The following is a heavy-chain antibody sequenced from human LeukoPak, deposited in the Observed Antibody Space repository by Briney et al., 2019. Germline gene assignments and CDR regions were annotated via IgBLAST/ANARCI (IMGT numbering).Heavy chain of an antibody. D-gene: IGHD6-19*01. V-gene: IGHV3-30*18. CDR2: ISYDGSNK. Sequence: PGGTLRLSCAAYGFTFSSYGMHWVRQAPGKGLEWVAVISYDGSNKYYADSVKGRFTISRDNSKNTLYLQMNSLRAEDTAVYYCAKGRPGFYSSGWYPWSWFDPWGQGTLVTVSS. CDR3: AKGRPGFYSSGWYPWSWFDP. J-gene: IGHJ5*02. CDR1: GFTFSSYG.